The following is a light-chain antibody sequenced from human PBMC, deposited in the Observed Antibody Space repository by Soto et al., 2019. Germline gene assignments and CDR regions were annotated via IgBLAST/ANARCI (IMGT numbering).Light chain of an antibody. CDR3: QQLDRYPFT. V-gene: IGKV1-9*01. Sequence: DIQLTQSPSFLSASVGDRVTITCRASLGISTFLAWYQQKPGKAPKLLIYAASTLQTGVPSRFSGSGSGTEFTLTISSLQAEDFASYYYQQLDRYPFTFGGGTKVEIK. J-gene: IGKJ4*01. CDR1: LGISTF. CDR2: AAS.